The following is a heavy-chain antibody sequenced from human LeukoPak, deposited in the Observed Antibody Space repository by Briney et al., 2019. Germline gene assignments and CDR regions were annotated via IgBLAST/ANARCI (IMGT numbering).Heavy chain of an antibody. D-gene: IGHD3-10*01. CDR3: ARARGSGRKNWFDP. V-gene: IGHV4-39*01. CDR1: GGSIRSSYYY. CDR2: IYDSGST. Sequence: SSETLSLTCTVSGGSIRSSYYYWGWIRQPPGKGLEWIGSIYDSGSTYYNPSLKSRVTISVDTSKNQFSLKLSSVTAADTAVYYCARARGSGRKNWFDPWGQGTLVTVSS. J-gene: IGHJ5*02.